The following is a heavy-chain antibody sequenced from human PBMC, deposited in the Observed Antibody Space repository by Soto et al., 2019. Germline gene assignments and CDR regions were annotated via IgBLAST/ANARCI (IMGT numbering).Heavy chain of an antibody. CDR1: GGSISSYY. Sequence: SETLSLTYTVSGGSISSYYWSWIRQPPGKGLEWIGYIYYSGSTNYNPSLKSRVTISVDTSKNQFSLKLSSVTAADTAVYYCARESAAVNAFDIWGQGTMVTVSS. CDR2: IYYSGST. D-gene: IGHD6-13*01. CDR3: ARESAAVNAFDI. J-gene: IGHJ3*02. V-gene: IGHV4-59*01.